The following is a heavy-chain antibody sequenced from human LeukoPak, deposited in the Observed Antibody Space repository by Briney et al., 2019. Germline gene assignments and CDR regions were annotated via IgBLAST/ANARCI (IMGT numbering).Heavy chain of an antibody. D-gene: IGHD4-11*01. CDR2: INHSGST. J-gene: IGHJ4*02. CDR1: GGSFSGYY. Sequence: SETLSLTCAVYGGSFSGYYWSWIRQPPGKGLEWIGEINHSGSTNYNPSLKSRVTISVDTSKNQFSLKLSSVTAADTAVYYCARLTAYSNYGRFDYWGQGTLVTVSS. V-gene: IGHV4-34*01. CDR3: ARLTAYSNYGRFDY.